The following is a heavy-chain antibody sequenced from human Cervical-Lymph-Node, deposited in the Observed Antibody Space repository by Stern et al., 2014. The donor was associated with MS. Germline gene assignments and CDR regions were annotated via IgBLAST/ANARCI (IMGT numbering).Heavy chain of an antibody. CDR2: IFPVFGTP. V-gene: IGHV1-69*01. J-gene: IGHJ5*02. D-gene: IGHD6-13*01. Sequence: QMQLVQYGAEVTKPGSSVKGSCKASGGTFSKFPSSWVRPAPGQGLAWMGGIFPVFGTPTYAQEFRGRVTITADVSTSTVYMELSSLRSDDTAVYYCALSSETSDRWYSLGYDLWGQGTLVTVSS. CDR3: ALSSETSDRWYSLGYDL. CDR1: GGTFSKFP.